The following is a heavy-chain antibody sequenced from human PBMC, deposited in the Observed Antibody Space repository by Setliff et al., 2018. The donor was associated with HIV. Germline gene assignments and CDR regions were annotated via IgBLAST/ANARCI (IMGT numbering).Heavy chain of an antibody. CDR1: GGSSRSYY. D-gene: IGHD3-22*01. Sequence: SETLSLTCTVSGGSSRSYYWSWIRQPPGKGLEWIGSIYHRGSTNYNPSLKSRVTISVEKSKNQFSLKLSSVTAADTAVYYCARDMDYDSSGYNLSFDYGGQGTLVTVSS. V-gene: IGHV4-59*12. CDR3: ARDMDYDSSGYNLSFDY. J-gene: IGHJ4*02. CDR2: IYHRGST.